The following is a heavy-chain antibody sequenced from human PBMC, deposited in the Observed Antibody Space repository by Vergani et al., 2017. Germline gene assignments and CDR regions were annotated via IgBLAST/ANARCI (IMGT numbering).Heavy chain of an antibody. D-gene: IGHD5-12*01. Sequence: QVQLQESGPRLVKPSETLSLTCTVSGDSITSYYWNWIRQPPGRGLEWLGYIYYSGKTNYNPSLKSRITISLDPSKSQFSLKLSSVTAADTAVYYCARGGYDKYMDVWGKGTTVTVSS. CDR3: ARGGYDKYMDV. CDR1: GDSITSYY. CDR2: IYYSGKT. J-gene: IGHJ6*03. V-gene: IGHV4-59*12.